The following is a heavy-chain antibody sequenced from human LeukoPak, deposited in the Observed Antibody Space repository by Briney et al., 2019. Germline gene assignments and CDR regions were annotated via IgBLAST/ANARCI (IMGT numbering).Heavy chain of an antibody. D-gene: IGHD1-20*01. Sequence: SETLSLTCTVSGGSISSYYWSWIRQPPGKGLEWIGYIYYSGSTYYNPSLKSRVTISVDRSKNQFSLKLSSVTAADTAVHYCARAYNWNEHKGSQYGMDVWGQGTTVTVSS. V-gene: IGHV4-59*12. J-gene: IGHJ6*02. CDR3: ARAYNWNEHKGSQYGMDV. CDR1: GGSISSYY. CDR2: IYYSGST.